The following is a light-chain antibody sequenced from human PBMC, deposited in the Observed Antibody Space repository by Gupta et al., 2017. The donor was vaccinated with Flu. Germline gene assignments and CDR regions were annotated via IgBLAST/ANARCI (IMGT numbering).Light chain of an antibody. CDR2: KVS. J-gene: IGKJ2*01. CDR1: QSLVYSDGNTY. CDR3: MQATRWPT. Sequence: VMTQSPLSLSVTLGQPASISCRSSQSLVYSDGNTYLTWFHQRPGQSPRRLIYKVSNRDSGVPDRFTGSGSGTDFTLKISRVEAEDVGVYYCMQATRWPTFGQGTKLEIK. V-gene: IGKV2-30*01.